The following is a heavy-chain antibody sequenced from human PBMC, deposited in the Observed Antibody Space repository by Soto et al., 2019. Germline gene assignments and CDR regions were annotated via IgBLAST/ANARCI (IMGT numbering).Heavy chain of an antibody. D-gene: IGHD2-2*01. CDR3: AKAFELVVPAAPDY. V-gene: IGHV3-23*01. CDR2: ISGSGGST. CDR1: GFTFSSYA. J-gene: IGHJ4*02. Sequence: EVQLLESGGGLVQPGGSLRLSCAASGFTFSSYAMSWVRQAPGKGLEWVSAISGSGGSTYYADYVKGRFTISRDNSENTMYLQMNSLRAEDTDVYYCAKAFELVVPAAPDYWGQGTLVTVSS.